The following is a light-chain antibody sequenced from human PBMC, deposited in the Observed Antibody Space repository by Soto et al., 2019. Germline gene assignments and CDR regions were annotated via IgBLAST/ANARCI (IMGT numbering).Light chain of an antibody. V-gene: IGLV2-14*01. CDR1: SCDVGGDNY. J-gene: IGLJ2*01. CDR3: SSYTTTRVL. CDR2: DVS. Sequence: QSALTQPASVSGSPGQSITISCTGISCDVGGDNYVSWYQQHPGKAPKLIIYDVSYRPSGISNRFSGSKSANTASLTISGLQAEDEADYYCSSYTTTRVLFGGGTKLTVL.